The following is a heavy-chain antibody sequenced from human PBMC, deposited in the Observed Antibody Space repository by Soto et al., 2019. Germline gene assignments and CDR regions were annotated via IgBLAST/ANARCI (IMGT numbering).Heavy chain of an antibody. D-gene: IGHD2-2*01. CDR3: ARGGIVVVPAALNRGYYMDV. J-gene: IGHJ6*03. Sequence: QVQLVESGGGVVQPGRSLRLSCAASGFTFSSYGMHWVRQAPGKGLEWVAVIWYDGSNKYYADSVKGRFTISRDNSKNTLYLQMNSLRAEDTAVYYCARGGIVVVPAALNRGYYMDVWGKGTTLTVSS. V-gene: IGHV3-33*01. CDR1: GFTFSSYG. CDR2: IWYDGSNK.